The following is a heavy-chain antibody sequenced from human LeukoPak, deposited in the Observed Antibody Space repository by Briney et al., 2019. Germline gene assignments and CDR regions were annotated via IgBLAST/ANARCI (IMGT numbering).Heavy chain of an antibody. D-gene: IGHD4-17*01. CDR3: ARVMTTVTTFKTYSYGMDV. CDR2: INHSGST. V-gene: IGHV4-34*01. CDR1: GGSFSGSY. J-gene: IGHJ6*02. Sequence: SETLSLTCAVYGGSFSGSYWTWIRQPPGKGLEWIGEINHSGSTNCNPSLKSRVTISLDTSKNQFSLRLSSVTAADTAVYYCARVMTTVTTFKTYSYGMDVWGQGTTVTVSS.